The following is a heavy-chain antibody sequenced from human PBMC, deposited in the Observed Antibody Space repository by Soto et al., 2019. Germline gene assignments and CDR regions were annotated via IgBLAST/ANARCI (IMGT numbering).Heavy chain of an antibody. V-gene: IGHV3-23*01. CDR1: GFTFSNYA. CDR3: AKLPLSLYYVDY. J-gene: IGHJ4*02. CDR2: ISGSSGST. Sequence: EVQLLDSGGGLVQPGGSLRLSCVASGFTFSNYAMCWVRQAPGKGLEWVSSISGSSGSTNYADSVKGRFTISSDNSKNTVFLQMHSLRAEDTAVYYCAKLPLSLYYVDYWGQGTLVTVSS.